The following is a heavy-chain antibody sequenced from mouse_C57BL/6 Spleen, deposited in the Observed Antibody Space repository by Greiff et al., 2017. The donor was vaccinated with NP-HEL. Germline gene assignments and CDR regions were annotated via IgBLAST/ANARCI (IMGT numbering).Heavy chain of an antibody. CDR1: GYTFTSYW. D-gene: IGHD1-1*01. Sequence: VQLQQPGAELVKPGASVKLSCKASGYTFTSYWMHWVKQRPGQGLEWIGMIHPNSGSTNYNEKFKSKATLTVDKSSSTAYMQLSSLTSEDSAVYYCARGYYSHWYFDVWGTGTTVTVYS. CDR3: ARGYYSHWYFDV. CDR2: IHPNSGST. V-gene: IGHV1-64*01. J-gene: IGHJ1*03.